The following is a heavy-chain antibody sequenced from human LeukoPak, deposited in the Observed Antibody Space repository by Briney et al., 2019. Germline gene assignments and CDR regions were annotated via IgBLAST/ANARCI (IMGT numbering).Heavy chain of an antibody. D-gene: IGHD3-10*01. CDR2: ISSSSSYI. Sequence: PGGSLRLSCAASGFTFSSYSMNWVRQAPGKGLEWVSSISSSSSYIYYADSVEGRFTISRDNAKNSLYLQMNSLRAEDTAVYYCARLWFGELLSPDYWGQGTLVTVSS. J-gene: IGHJ4*02. CDR1: GFTFSSYS. V-gene: IGHV3-21*01. CDR3: ARLWFGELLSPDY.